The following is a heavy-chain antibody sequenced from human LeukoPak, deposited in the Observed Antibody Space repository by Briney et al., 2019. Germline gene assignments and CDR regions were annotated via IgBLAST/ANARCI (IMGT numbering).Heavy chain of an antibody. CDR3: AKRYDYGDYLDS. CDR1: GFTFSSYA. D-gene: IGHD4-17*01. V-gene: IGHV3-23*01. Sequence: GGSLRLSCAASGFTFSSYAMSWVRQAPGEGLEWVSAISGSGGSTYYADSVKGRFTISRDNSKNTLYLQMNSLRAEDTAVYYCAKRYDYGDYLDSWGQGTLVTVSS. J-gene: IGHJ4*02. CDR2: ISGSGGST.